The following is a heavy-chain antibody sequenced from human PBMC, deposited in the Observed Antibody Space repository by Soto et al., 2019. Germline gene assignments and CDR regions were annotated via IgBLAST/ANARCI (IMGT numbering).Heavy chain of an antibody. CDR3: ASSLRITGTDRGLDYYGMDV. J-gene: IGHJ6*02. V-gene: IGHV1-69*13. D-gene: IGHD1-7*01. CDR1: GGTFSSYA. Sequence: SVKVSCKASGGTFSSYAISWVRQAPGQGLEWMGGIIPIFGTANYAQKFQGRVTITADESTSTAYMELSSLRSEDTAVYYCASSLRITGTDRGLDYYGMDVWGQGTTVTVSS. CDR2: IIPIFGTA.